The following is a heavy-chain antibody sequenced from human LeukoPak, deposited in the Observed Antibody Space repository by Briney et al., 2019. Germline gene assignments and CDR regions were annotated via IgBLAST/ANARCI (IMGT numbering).Heavy chain of an antibody. CDR3: ARDHYDSSGYYLDY. CDR1: GGSISSYY. CDR2: IYYTGST. V-gene: IGHV4-59*01. D-gene: IGHD3-22*01. J-gene: IGHJ4*02. Sequence: SETLSLTCTVSGGSISSYYWSWIRQPPGKGLEWIGYIYYTGSTNYNPSLKSRVTISVDTSKNQFSLKLSSVTAADTAAYYCARDHYDSSGYYLDYWGQGTLVTVSS.